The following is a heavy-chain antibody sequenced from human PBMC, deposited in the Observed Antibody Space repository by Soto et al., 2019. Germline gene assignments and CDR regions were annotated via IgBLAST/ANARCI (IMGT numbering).Heavy chain of an antibody. CDR1: GFTFSNYA. V-gene: IGHV3-23*01. Sequence: EVQLLESGGGLVQPGGSLRLSCAASGFTFSNYAMNWVRQAPGKGLEWVSTISGSGGSPYYADCVKGRFTISRDNSRNTLYLQMNSLRAGDSSIYYCAKEGASGLYYFDYWGQGTLVNVSS. CDR3: AKEGASGLYYFDY. CDR2: ISGSGGSP. J-gene: IGHJ4*02. D-gene: IGHD6-19*01.